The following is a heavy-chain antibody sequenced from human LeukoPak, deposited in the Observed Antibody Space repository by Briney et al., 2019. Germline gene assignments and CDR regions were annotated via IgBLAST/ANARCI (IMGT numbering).Heavy chain of an antibody. CDR2: INPSGGST. CDR1: GYTFTSYY. CDR3: ARWFCSGGSCYSGFDY. D-gene: IGHD2-15*01. J-gene: IGHJ4*02. Sequence: ASVKVSCKASGYTFTSYYMHWVRQARGQGLEWMGIINPSGGSTSYAQKFQGRVTMTRDTSTSTVYMELSSLRSEDTAVYYCARWFCSGGSCYSGFDYWGQGTLVTVSS. V-gene: IGHV1-46*01.